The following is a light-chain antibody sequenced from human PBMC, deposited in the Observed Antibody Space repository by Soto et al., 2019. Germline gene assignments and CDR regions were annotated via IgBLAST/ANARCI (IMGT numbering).Light chain of an antibody. V-gene: IGKV3-20*01. CDR1: QSVDSTY. CDR3: QQYGGSSYT. J-gene: IGKJ2*01. Sequence: ESVLTQSPGTLSLSPGERATLSCRASQSVDSTYLAWYQQKPGQTPRLLIYGASTRATGIPDRFSGSGSGTDFTLTISRLEPEDFAVYYCQQYGGSSYTFGQGTKLEIK. CDR2: GAS.